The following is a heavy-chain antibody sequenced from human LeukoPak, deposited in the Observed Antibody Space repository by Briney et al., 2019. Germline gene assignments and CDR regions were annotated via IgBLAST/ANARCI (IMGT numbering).Heavy chain of an antibody. CDR2: ISSSGSTI. CDR3: AGSKYSSSEDY. Sequence: GGSLRLSCAGSGFTFSSYEMNWVRQAPGKGLEWVSYISSSGSTIYYADSLKGRFTISRDNAKNSLYLQMNSLRAEDTAVYYCAGSKYSSSEDYWGQGTLVTVSS. V-gene: IGHV3-48*03. CDR1: GFTFSSYE. D-gene: IGHD6-13*01. J-gene: IGHJ4*02.